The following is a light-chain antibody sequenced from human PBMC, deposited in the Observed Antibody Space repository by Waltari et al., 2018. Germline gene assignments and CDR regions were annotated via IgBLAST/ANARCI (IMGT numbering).Light chain of an antibody. CDR2: YDS. J-gene: IGLJ3*02. Sequence: SYVLTQSPSVSVAPGETARISCGGDNIGTKSVHWFQQKPGQAPVVVLSYDSKRPSGIPERFSGSKPGNTATLTLSRVEAGDEADYYCQVWNSNYDPWVFGGGTKLTVL. CDR1: NIGTKS. V-gene: IGLV3-21*04. CDR3: QVWNSNYDPWV.